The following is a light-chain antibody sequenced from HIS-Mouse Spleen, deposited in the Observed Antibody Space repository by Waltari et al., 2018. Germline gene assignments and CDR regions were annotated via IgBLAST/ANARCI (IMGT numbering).Light chain of an antibody. J-gene: IGLJ1*01. Sequence: QSALTQPRSVSGSPGQSVTISCPGTSRYVGGYNYVSWYQQHPGKAPKLMIYDVSKRPSGVPDRFSGSKSGNTASLTISGLQAEDEADYYCCSYAGSYTYVFGTGTKVTVL. CDR2: DVS. CDR1: SRYVGGYNY. CDR3: CSYAGSYTYV. V-gene: IGLV2-11*01.